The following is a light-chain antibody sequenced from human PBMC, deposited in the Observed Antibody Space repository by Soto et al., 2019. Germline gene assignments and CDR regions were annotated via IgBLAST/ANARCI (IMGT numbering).Light chain of an antibody. CDR1: QRVTSRY. J-gene: IGKJ4*02. Sequence: EIVLTQSPGTLSSSPGERATISCRASQRVTSRYLAWYQQKPGQAPRLLIYAASSKATGIPDRFSGSGSGTDFTLTISRLETEDFAVYYCQQYGRSPPTFGGGTKVELK. CDR3: QQYGRSPPT. CDR2: AAS. V-gene: IGKV3-20*01.